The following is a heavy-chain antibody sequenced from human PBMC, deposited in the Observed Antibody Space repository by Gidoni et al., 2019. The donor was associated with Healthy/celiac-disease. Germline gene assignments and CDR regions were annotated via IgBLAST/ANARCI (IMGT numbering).Heavy chain of an antibody. J-gene: IGHJ4*02. V-gene: IGHV5-51*03. CDR2: IYPGDSDT. Sequence: EVPLVQSGAAVKKPGESMKISWRGSRSSCTSYWIGWVRQMPGKGLEVMGIIYPGDSDTRYSPSFQGQVTISADKSISTAYLQWSILKASDTAMYYCARPNSGRYLEGYFDYWGQGTLVTVSS. D-gene: IGHD1-26*01. CDR1: RSSCTSYW. CDR3: ARPNSGRYLEGYFDY.